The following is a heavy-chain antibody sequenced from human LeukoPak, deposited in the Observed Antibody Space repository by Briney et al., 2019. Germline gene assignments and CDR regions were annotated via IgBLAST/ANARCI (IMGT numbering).Heavy chain of an antibody. D-gene: IGHD3-3*01. CDR2: INPNSGGT. J-gene: IGHJ4*02. CDR3: ARDHYDFWSGYYTGLAY. CDR1: GYTFTGYY. V-gene: IGHV1-2*06. Sequence: GASVKVSCKASGYTFTGYYMHWVRRAPGQGLEWMGRINPNSGGTNYAQKFQGRVTMTRDTSISTAYMELSRLRSDDTAVYYCARDHYDFWSGYYTGLAYWGQGTLVTVSS.